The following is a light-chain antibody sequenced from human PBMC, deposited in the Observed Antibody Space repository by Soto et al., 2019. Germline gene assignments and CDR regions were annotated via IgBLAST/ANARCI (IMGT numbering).Light chain of an antibody. V-gene: IGKV1-17*01. CDR2: VAS. CDR1: QDIGIN. CDR3: LQHNAYPWT. Sequence: DIQMTQSPSSLSASVGDRVAMTCLASQDIGINLGWFQQKPGKAPKRLIYVASSLQSGVPSRFSGSGSGTEFTLTISSLQPEDFASYFCLQHNAYPWTFGQGTKVDI. J-gene: IGKJ1*01.